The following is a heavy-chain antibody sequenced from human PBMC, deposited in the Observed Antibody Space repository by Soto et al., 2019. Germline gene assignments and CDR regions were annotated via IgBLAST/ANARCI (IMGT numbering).Heavy chain of an antibody. CDR2: SSYDGNNQ. CDR1: GFTFSSYG. Sequence: QVQLVESGGGVVQPGRSLRLSCAASGFTFSSYGMHWVRQAPGKGLEWVEISSYDGNNQYYADSVKGRFTISRDNFKNTLYLQMNSLRAEDTAVYYCAKALGELSPESFDYWGQGILVTVSS. J-gene: IGHJ4*02. V-gene: IGHV3-30*18. D-gene: IGHD3-16*02. CDR3: AKALGELSPESFDY.